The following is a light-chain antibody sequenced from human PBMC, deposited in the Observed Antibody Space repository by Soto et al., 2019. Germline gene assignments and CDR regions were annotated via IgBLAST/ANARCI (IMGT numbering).Light chain of an antibody. J-gene: IGLJ3*02. CDR1: SSDVGNYNY. V-gene: IGLV2-11*01. CDR2: DVN. CDR3: CSYAGSYTWV. Sequence: QSALTQPRSVSGSPGQSVTISCTGTSSDVGNYNYVSWYQQHPGKAPKVMIYDVNNWPSGFPDRFSGSKSVNTASLTISGLQAEDEADYYCCSYAGSYTWVFGGGTKLTVL.